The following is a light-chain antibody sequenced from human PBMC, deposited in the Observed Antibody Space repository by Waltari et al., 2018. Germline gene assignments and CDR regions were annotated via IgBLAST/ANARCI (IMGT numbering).Light chain of an antibody. Sequence: VVLTQSPGTLSLSQGETVTLTCRASQSVGSTSTAWYQQKPSQAPRLLIYGSSRRAPGVPDRFSARGSGTDFALTITSLDPEDFAVYLCQQYGKSPITFGQGTRLEVK. CDR3: QQYGKSPIT. J-gene: IGKJ5*01. CDR2: GSS. CDR1: QSVGSTS. V-gene: IGKV3-20*01.